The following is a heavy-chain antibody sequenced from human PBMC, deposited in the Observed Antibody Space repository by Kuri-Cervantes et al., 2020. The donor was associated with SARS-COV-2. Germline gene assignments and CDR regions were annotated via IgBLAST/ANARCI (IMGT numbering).Heavy chain of an antibody. CDR3: ARIQATTVIADF. J-gene: IGHJ4*02. CDR1: GFSLNTSGMC. D-gene: IGHD4-11*01. CDR2: IDWDDDK. Sequence: SGPTLVKPPQTLTLTCTFSGFSLNTSGMCVSWIRQPPGKALEWLARIDWDDDKYYSTSLRTRLTISKDTSKNQVVLTMTNMDPVDTATYYCARIQATTVIADFWGQGTLVTVSS. V-gene: IGHV2-70*11.